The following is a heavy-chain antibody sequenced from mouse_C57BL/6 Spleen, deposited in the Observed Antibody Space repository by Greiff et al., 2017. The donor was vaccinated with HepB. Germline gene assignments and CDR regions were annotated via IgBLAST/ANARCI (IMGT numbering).Heavy chain of an antibody. CDR2: IDPANGNT. CDR1: GFNIKNTY. CDR3: ARWLLPSYWYFDV. V-gene: IGHV14-3*01. J-gene: IGHJ1*03. Sequence: VHVKQSVAELVRPGASVKLSCTASGFNIKNTYMHWVKQRPEQGLEWIGRIDPANGNTKYAPKFQGKATITADTSSNTAYLQLSSLTSEDTAIYYCARWLLPSYWYFDVWGTGTTVTVSS. D-gene: IGHD2-3*01.